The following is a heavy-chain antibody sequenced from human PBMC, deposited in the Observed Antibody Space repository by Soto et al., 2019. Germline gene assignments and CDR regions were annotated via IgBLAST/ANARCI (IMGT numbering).Heavy chain of an antibody. CDR1: GFTFSSCS. J-gene: IGHJ4*02. Sequence: EVQLVESGGGLVQPGGSLRLSCAASGFTFSSCSMNWVRQAPGKGLEWVSYISSSSRTIYYADSVKGRFTISRDNAKNSLYLQMNSLRAEDTAVYYCALTNRHGASAIGYWGQGTLVTVSS. D-gene: IGHD4-17*01. CDR3: ALTNRHGASAIGY. V-gene: IGHV3-48*01. CDR2: ISSSSRTI.